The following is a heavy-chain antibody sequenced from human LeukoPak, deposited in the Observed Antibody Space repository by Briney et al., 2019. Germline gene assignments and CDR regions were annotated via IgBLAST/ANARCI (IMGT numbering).Heavy chain of an antibody. D-gene: IGHD5-12*01. CDR1: GGLISSGSYY. V-gene: IGHV4-61*02. J-gene: IGHJ6*02. CDR2: IYSSGST. CDR3: ARTGSGRDYYGMDV. Sequence: PSETLSLTCTVSGGLISSGSYYWSWIRQPAGKGLEWIGRIYSSGSTNYNPALRSRLTISVDTSKNQFSLKLSSVTAADTAVYYCARTGSGRDYYGMDVWGQGTSVTVSS.